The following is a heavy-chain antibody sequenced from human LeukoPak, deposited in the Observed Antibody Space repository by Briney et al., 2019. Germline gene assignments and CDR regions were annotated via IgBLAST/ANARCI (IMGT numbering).Heavy chain of an antibody. D-gene: IGHD3-10*01. J-gene: IGHJ4*02. V-gene: IGHV3-30*18. CDR3: AKDLGYMVRGISGAWGADY. CDR1: EFTFSSYG. CDR2: ISYDGSNK. Sequence: GGSLRLSCAASEFTFSSYGMHWVRQAPGKGLEWVAVISYDGSNKYCADSVKGRFTISRDNSKNTLYLQMNSLRAEDTAVYYCAKDLGYMVRGISGAWGADYWGQGTLVTVSS.